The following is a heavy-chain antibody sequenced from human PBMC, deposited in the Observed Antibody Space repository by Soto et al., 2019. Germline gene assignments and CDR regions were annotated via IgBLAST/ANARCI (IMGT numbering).Heavy chain of an antibody. D-gene: IGHD3-3*01. J-gene: IGHJ4*02. V-gene: IGHV1-69*06. Sequence: QVQLVQSGAEVKKPGSSVKVSCKASGGTFSSYAISWVRQAPGQGLEWMGGIIPIFGTANYAQKFQGRVTMTTDTSTSTAYMELRSLRSDDTAVYYCARDKPPYYDFWSGYYSPFDYWGQGTLVTVSS. CDR2: IIPIFGTA. CDR3: ARDKPPYYDFWSGYYSPFDY. CDR1: GGTFSSYA.